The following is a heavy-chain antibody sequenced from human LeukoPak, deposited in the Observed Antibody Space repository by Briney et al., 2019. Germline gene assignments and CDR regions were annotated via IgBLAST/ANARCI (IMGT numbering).Heavy chain of an antibody. J-gene: IGHJ4*02. CDR1: GFTFSSYS. V-gene: IGHV3-21*04. CDR3: AKGQELDDGVFDS. Sequence: GGSLRLSCAASGFTFSSYSMNWVRQAPGKGLEWVSSISSSSSYIYYADSVKGRFTISRDNAKNSLYLQLNSLRVEDTAIYYCAKGQELDDGVFDSWGQGTLVTVSS. CDR2: ISSSSSYI. D-gene: IGHD1-1*01.